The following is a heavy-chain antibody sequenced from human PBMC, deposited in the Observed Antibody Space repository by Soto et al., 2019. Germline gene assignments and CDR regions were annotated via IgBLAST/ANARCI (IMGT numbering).Heavy chain of an antibody. CDR1: GFAFSGYG. V-gene: IGHV3-30*03. CDR3: ARENSRIAARPFDN. D-gene: IGHD6-6*01. Sequence: PGGSLRLSCVASGFAFSGYGMHSARQAPGKGLEWLAVISRDGGNQYYAESAKGRFTISRDNSKDTLYLQMNSLRPEDTALYYCARENSRIAARPFDNWGHGTLVTVAS. J-gene: IGHJ1*01. CDR2: ISRDGGNQ.